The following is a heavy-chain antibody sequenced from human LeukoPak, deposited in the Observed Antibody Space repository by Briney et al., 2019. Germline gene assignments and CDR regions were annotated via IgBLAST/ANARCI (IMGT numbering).Heavy chain of an antibody. D-gene: IGHD5-12*01. Sequence: SETLSLTCTVSGYSISSGYLWGWIRQPPGKGLEWIGSIDGSGSSYYNPSLKSRVIISVDTSRNQFSLKMTSVTAADTAVYYCAREGRGYSGYANDYWGQGTLVTVSS. V-gene: IGHV4-38-2*02. J-gene: IGHJ4*02. CDR3: AREGRGYSGYANDY. CDR2: IDGSGSS. CDR1: GYSISSGYL.